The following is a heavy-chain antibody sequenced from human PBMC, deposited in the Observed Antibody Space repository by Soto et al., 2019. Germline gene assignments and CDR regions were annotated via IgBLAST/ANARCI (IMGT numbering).Heavy chain of an antibody. Sequence: QVQLVESGGGLVKPGGSLRLSCAASGFTFSDYYMSWIRQAPGKGLEWVSYISSSGSTIYYADSVKGRFTISRDNAKNSLYLQMNSLRAEDTAVYYCARLDGNDYDSSGYYYYYYGMDVWGQGTPVTVSS. D-gene: IGHD3-22*01. J-gene: IGHJ6*02. CDR3: ARLDGNDYDSSGYYYYYYGMDV. V-gene: IGHV3-11*01. CDR1: GFTFSDYY. CDR2: ISSSGSTI.